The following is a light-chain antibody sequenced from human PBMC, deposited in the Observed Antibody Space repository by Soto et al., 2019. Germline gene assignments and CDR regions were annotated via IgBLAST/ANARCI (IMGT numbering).Light chain of an antibody. J-gene: IGKJ1*01. V-gene: IGKV3-15*01. CDR1: KSVSTN. CDR3: QQYTNRPPWT. Sequence: EIVMTQSPATLSGSPGEVATLSCRTSKSVSTNLAWYQQKPGQAPRLLIYGASTRATGIPARFSGSGSGTEFTLTISSQQSDDFAVYYCQQYTNRPPWTFGQGTKV. CDR2: GAS.